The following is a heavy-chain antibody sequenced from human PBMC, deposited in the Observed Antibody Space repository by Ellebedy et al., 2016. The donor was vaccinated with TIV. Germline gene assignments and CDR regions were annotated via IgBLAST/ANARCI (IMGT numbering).Heavy chain of an antibody. J-gene: IGHJ6*02. Sequence: PGGSLRLSCAASGFTFSSYSMNWVRQAPGKGLEWVSSISSSSSYIYYADSVKGRFTISRDNAKNSLYLQMNSLRAEDTAVYYCAVCSSWRNWYYYYGMDVWGQGTTVTVSS. V-gene: IGHV3-21*01. CDR3: AVCSSWRNWYYYYGMDV. CDR1: GFTFSSYS. CDR2: ISSSSSYI. D-gene: IGHD6-13*01.